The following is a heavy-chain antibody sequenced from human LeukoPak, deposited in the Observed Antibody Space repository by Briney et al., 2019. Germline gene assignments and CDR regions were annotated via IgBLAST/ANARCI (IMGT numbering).Heavy chain of an antibody. J-gene: IGHJ5*02. Sequence: GASVKVSCKASGYTFTDYYMHWVRQAPGQGLEWMGWINPHSAGTNYAQKFEGRVTMTRDTSISTAYMELTSRRSDGTAVYYCARDPGVTNWFDPWGQGTLVTVSS. CDR2: INPHSAGT. D-gene: IGHD2-21*02. CDR3: ARDPGVTNWFDP. CDR1: GYTFTDYY. V-gene: IGHV1-2*02.